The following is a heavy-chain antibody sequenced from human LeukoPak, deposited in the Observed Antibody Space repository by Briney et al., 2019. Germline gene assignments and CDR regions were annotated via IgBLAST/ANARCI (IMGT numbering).Heavy chain of an antibody. CDR2: ISTSGIYI. Sequence: PGGSLRLSCAASEFSVGSNYMTWVRQAPGKGLEWVSSISTSGIYIYYADSVKGRFTISRDNARNSLYLQMNSLRAEDTAVYYCARGTTNSGSFDDAFDIWGQGTMVTVSS. V-gene: IGHV3-21*01. J-gene: IGHJ3*02. CDR3: ARGTTNSGSFDDAFDI. CDR1: EFSVGSNY. D-gene: IGHD1-26*01.